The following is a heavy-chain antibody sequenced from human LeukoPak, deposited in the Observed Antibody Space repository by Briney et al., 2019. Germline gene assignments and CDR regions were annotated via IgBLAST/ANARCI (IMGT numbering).Heavy chain of an antibody. CDR3: AISRYDYVWGYYYGMDV. Sequence: SETLSLTCTVSGGSISSYYWSCIRQPPGKGLEWIGYIYYSGSTNYNPSLKSRVTISVDTSKNQFSLKLSSVTAADTAVYYCAISRYDYVWGYYYGMDVWGQGTTVTVSS. CDR2: IYYSGST. CDR1: GGSISSYY. V-gene: IGHV4-59*08. J-gene: IGHJ6*02. D-gene: IGHD3-16*01.